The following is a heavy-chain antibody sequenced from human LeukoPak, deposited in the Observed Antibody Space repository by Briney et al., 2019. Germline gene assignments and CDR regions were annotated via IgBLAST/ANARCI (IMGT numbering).Heavy chain of an antibody. CDR3: ATPNRYSSSWGTGGGAFDI. J-gene: IGHJ3*02. CDR1: GGSISSSGYY. D-gene: IGHD6-13*01. CDR2: IYHSGST. V-gene: IGHV4-31*03. Sequence: SETLSLTCTVSGGSISSSGYYWNWIRQHPGKGLEWIGYIYHSGSTYYNPSLKSRVIISADTSKNQLSLKLSSVTAADTAVYYCATPNRYSSSWGTGGGAFDIWGQGTMVTVSS.